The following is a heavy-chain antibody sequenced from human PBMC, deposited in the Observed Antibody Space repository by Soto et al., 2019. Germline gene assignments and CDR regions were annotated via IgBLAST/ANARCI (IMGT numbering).Heavy chain of an antibody. D-gene: IGHD2-8*01. Sequence: SETLSLTCAVYGGSFSGYYWSWIRQPPGRGLEWIGEINHSGGTNYNPSLKSRVTISVDTSKNQFSLKLSSVTAADTAVYYCAGGYCTNGVCFNPYWFAPWGQGTLVTVSS. V-gene: IGHV4-34*01. CDR2: INHSGGT. CDR3: AGGYCTNGVCFNPYWFAP. CDR1: GGSFSGYY. J-gene: IGHJ5*02.